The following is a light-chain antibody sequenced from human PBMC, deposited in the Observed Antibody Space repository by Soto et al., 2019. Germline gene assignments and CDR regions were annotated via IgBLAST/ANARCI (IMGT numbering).Light chain of an antibody. Sequence: QSALTQPPSASGSPGQSVPISCTGTSSDVGGYNYVSWYQQHPGKAPKLMIYEVSKRPSGVPDRFSGSKSGNTASLTVSGLQAEDEADYYCSSYAGSNFYVFGTGTKLTVL. CDR1: SSDVGGYNY. CDR2: EVS. V-gene: IGLV2-8*01. CDR3: SSYAGSNFYV. J-gene: IGLJ1*01.